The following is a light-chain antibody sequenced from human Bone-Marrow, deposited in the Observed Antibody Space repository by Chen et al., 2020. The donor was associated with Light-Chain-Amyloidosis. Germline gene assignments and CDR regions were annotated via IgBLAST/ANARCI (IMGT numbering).Light chain of an antibody. CDR3: QQYYSTPYT. J-gene: IGKJ2*01. CDR2: WAS. CDR1: ESLLYRSNNKKY. V-gene: IGKV4-1*01. Sequence: DIVMTQSPDSLTVSLGERATSNCKSSESLLYRSNNKKYLGWYQQKPGQSPKLLMYWASTRESGVPDRFSGSGSGTDFTLTISSLQAEDVAVYYCQQYYSTPYTFGQGTKLEIQ.